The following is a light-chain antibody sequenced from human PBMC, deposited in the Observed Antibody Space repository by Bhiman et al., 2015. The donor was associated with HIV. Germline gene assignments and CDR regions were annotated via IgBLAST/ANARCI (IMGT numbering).Light chain of an antibody. V-gene: IGLV2-8*01. CDR1: SSDVGGYNY. CDR3: SSYAGSTKGYV. CDR2: EVS. Sequence: QSALTQPPSASGSPGQSVTISCTGTSSDVGGYNYVSWYQQHPGKAPKLMIYEVSKRPSGVPDRFSGLQAEDEADYYCSSYAGSTKGYVFGTGTKVTVL. J-gene: IGLJ1*01.